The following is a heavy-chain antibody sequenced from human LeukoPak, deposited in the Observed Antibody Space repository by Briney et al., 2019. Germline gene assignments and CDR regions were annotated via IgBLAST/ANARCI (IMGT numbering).Heavy chain of an antibody. D-gene: IGHD6-13*01. V-gene: IGHV3-23*01. J-gene: IGHJ4*02. CDR3: AKIRPLDSSSWSHGDY. CDR1: GFTFSSYT. CDR2: ITTGDGNT. Sequence: PGGSLRLSCTASGFTFSSYTMTWVRQAPGKGLKWVSTITTGDGNTYYADSVKGRFTVSRDDSKNTLYLQMNSLRAEDTAVYYCAKIRPLDSSSWSHGDYWGQGTLVTVSS.